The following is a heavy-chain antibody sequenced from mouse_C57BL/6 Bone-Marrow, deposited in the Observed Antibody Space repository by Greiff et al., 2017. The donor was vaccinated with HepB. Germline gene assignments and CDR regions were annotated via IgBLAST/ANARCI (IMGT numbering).Heavy chain of an antibody. CDR1: GYTFTSYW. CDR3: ARGGLLDY. V-gene: IGHV1-69*01. CDR2: IDPSDSYT. J-gene: IGHJ2*01. D-gene: IGHD3-1*01. Sequence: QVQLQQPGAELVMPGASVKLSCKASGYTFTSYWMHWVKQRPGQGLEWIGEIDPSDSYTNYNQKFKGKSTLTVDKSSSTAYMQLSSLTSEDSAVDYCARGGLLDYWGQGTTLTVSS.